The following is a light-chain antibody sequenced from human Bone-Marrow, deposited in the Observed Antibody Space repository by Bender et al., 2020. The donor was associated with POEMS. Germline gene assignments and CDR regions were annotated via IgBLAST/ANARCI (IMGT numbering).Light chain of an antibody. J-gene: IGLJ1*01. CDR2: DVT. CDR3: SSYTSSSTLDV. Sequence: QSALTQPPSASGSPGQSVTISCTGTSSDVGAYKYVSWYRQHPGKAPKLMIYDVTKRPSGVPDRFSGSKSGNTASLTISGLQAEDEADYYCSSYTSSSTLDVFGTGTKVTVL. V-gene: IGLV2-8*01. CDR1: SSDVGAYKY.